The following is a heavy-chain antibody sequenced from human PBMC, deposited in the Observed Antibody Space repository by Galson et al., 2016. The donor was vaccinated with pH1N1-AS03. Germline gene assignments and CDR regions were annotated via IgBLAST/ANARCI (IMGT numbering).Heavy chain of an antibody. Sequence: SLRLSCAASGFTFSNSDMNWVRQAPGKGLEWVSYISSGNTYIHYVDSVKGRFNNSRDNAKNSLYLQMNSLRAEDTAVYYCARGGGYGANFDYWGRGTLVTV. J-gene: IGHJ4*02. D-gene: IGHD3-16*01. CDR1: GFTFSNSD. CDR2: ISSGNTYI. CDR3: ARGGGYGANFDY. V-gene: IGHV3-21*01.